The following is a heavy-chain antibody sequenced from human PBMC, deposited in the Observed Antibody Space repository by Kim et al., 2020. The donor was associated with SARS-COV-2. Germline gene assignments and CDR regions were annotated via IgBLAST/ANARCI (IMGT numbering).Heavy chain of an antibody. J-gene: IGHJ5*02. Sequence: SETLSLTCTVSGGSISSGGYYWSWIRQHPGKGLEWIGYIYYSGSTYYNPSLKSRVTISVDTSKNQFSLKLSSVTAADTAVYYCARDGSGSYLNWFDPWGQGTLVTVSS. D-gene: IGHD3-10*01. CDR2: IYYSGST. V-gene: IGHV4-31*03. CDR1: GGSISSGGYY. CDR3: ARDGSGSYLNWFDP.